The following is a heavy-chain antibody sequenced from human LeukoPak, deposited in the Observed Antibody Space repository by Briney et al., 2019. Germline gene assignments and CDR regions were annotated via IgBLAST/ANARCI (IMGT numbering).Heavy chain of an antibody. V-gene: IGHV3-23*01. D-gene: IGHD2-21*02. CDR2: ITGSGGFT. J-gene: IGHJ4*02. CDR3: VREDTPATANY. CDR1: GFPFSTYA. Sequence: GGSLRLSCAASGFPFSTYAMNWVRQAPGKGLEWVSVITGSGGFTQYADSVTGRFTISRDNSKDTLFLQMHSLRPGDTAVYYCVREDTPATANYWGQGTLVTISS.